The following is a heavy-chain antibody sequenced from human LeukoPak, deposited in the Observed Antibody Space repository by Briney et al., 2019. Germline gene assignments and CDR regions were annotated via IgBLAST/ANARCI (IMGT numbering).Heavy chain of an antibody. CDR2: IWYDGSNK. Sequence: GRSLRLSCAASGFTFSNYGMHWVRQAPGKGLEWVAVIWYDGSNKYYADSVKGRFTISRDNSKNTLYLQMNSLRAEDTAVYYCARDESSSTNVLDYWGQGTLVTVSS. CDR3: ARDESSSTNVLDY. V-gene: IGHV3-33*01. CDR1: GFTFSNYG. J-gene: IGHJ4*02. D-gene: IGHD2-2*01.